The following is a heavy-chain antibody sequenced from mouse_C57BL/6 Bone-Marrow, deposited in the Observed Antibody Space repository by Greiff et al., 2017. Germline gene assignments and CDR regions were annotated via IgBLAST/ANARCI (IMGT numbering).Heavy chain of an antibody. CDR1: GYSITSGYY. D-gene: IGHD1-1*01. Sequence: EVQLQESGPGLVKPSQSLSLTCSVTGYSITSGYYWNWIRQFPGNKLEWMGYISYDGSNNYNPSLKNRISITRDTSKNQFFLKLNSVTTEDTATYYCARAYGSSSYYYAMDYWGQGTSVTVSS. J-gene: IGHJ4*01. CDR3: ARAYGSSSYYYAMDY. V-gene: IGHV3-6*01. CDR2: ISYDGSN.